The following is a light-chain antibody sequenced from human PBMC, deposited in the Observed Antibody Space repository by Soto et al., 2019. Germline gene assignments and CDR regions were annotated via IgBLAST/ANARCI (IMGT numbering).Light chain of an antibody. V-gene: IGKV3-20*01. J-gene: IGKJ1*01. CDR2: GAS. CDR1: QSVSSSY. Sequence: EIVFTQSPGTLSLSPGERATLSCRARQSVSSSYLAWHQQKPGQAPRLLIYGASSRATGIPDRFSGSGSGTDRPLTISRLGAEDSVVYYGRLYGSAPAWTFGEGTKVEIK. CDR3: RLYGSAPAWT.